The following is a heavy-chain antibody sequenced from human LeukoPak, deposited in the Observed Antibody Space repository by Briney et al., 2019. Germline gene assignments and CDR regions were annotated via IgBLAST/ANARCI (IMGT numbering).Heavy chain of an antibody. Sequence: GGSLRLSCAASGFTFSTYVMTWVRQAPGKGLEWVSAISGSGGSTYYADSVKGRFTISRDNSKNTLYLQMNSLRAEDTAVYYCVKVPYGSFWFDPWGQGTLVTVSS. D-gene: IGHD3-10*01. CDR3: VKVPYGSFWFDP. CDR2: ISGSGGST. J-gene: IGHJ5*02. CDR1: GFTFSTYV. V-gene: IGHV3-23*01.